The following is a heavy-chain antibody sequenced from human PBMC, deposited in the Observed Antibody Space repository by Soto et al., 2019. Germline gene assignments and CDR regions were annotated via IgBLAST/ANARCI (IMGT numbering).Heavy chain of an antibody. D-gene: IGHD6-19*01. J-gene: IGHJ4*02. CDR1: GFSFNKSS. Sequence: ESGGGVVQPGRSLRLSCAASGFSFNKSSMHWVRQVPGKGLEWVAVISYDGSHKYYADSVKGRFTISRDNSKNTLYLQTNSLSGEDTAVYYCARDETAVAPFDYWGQGTLVTVSS. V-gene: IGHV3-30-3*01. CDR3: ARDETAVAPFDY. CDR2: ISYDGSHK.